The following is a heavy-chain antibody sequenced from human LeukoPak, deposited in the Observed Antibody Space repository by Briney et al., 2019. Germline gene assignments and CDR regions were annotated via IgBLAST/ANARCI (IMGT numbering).Heavy chain of an antibody. CDR2: ISYDGSNK. V-gene: IGHV3-30-3*01. J-gene: IGHJ4*02. CDR3: AREGVAAAGTRSGTFFDY. D-gene: IGHD6-13*01. Sequence: GGSLRLSCAASGFTFSSYAMHWVRQAPGKGLEWVAVISYDGSNKYYADSVKGRFTIPRDNSKNTLYLQMNSLRAEDTAVYYCAREGVAAAGTRSGTFFDYWGQGTLVTVSS. CDR1: GFTFSSYA.